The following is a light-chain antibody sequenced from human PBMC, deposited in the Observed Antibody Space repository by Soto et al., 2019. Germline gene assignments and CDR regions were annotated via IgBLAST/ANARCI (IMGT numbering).Light chain of an antibody. CDR3: QQYGSSPRT. V-gene: IGKV3-20*01. J-gene: IGKJ1*01. CDR1: QSVSSTY. Sequence: EIVLTQSPATLSLPPGKRATLSCRASQSVSSTYLAWYQQKPGQAPRLLIYGASSRATGIPDRFSGSGSGTDFTLTISRLEPEDFAVYYCQQYGSSPRTFGQGTKVDIK. CDR2: GAS.